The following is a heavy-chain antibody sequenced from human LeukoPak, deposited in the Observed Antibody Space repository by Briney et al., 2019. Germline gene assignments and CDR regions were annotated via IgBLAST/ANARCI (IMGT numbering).Heavy chain of an antibody. Sequence: HPGGSLRLSCSASGFTFSSYAMHWVRQAPGKGLEYVSAISSNGGSTYYADSVKGRFTISRDNSKNTLYLQMNSLRAEDTAVYYCAKTFRGSYRDYWGQGTLVTVSS. CDR2: ISSNGGST. D-gene: IGHD1-26*01. V-gene: IGHV3-64*04. CDR1: GFTFSSYA. J-gene: IGHJ4*02. CDR3: AKTFRGSYRDY.